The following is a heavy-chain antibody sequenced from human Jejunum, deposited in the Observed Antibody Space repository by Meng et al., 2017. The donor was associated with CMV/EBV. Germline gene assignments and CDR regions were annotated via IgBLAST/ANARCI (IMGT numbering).Heavy chain of an antibody. D-gene: IGHD5-24*01. CDR2: IQNDESHK. V-gene: IGHV3-30*02. Sequence: TFSTYGVHWVRHPAGKGLEWVAFIQNDESHKYYADSMRGRFTISRDNSKNTVSLQMNSLRVEDAGVYYCAKDKLQLTIRGYAMDVWGQGTTVTVSS. J-gene: IGHJ6*02. CDR1: TFSTYG. CDR3: AKDKLQLTIRGYAMDV.